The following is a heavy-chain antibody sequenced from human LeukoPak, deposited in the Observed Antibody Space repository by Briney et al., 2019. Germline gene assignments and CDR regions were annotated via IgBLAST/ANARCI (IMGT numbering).Heavy chain of an antibody. CDR1: GYTFTSYG. CDR3: ARDLPVGSYYPHFFHY. J-gene: IGHJ4*02. V-gene: IGHV1-18*01. Sequence: ASVKVSCKASGYTFTSYGISWVRQAPGQGLEWMGWISAFNGNTKYAHKLQGRVTMTTDTSTSTAYMKLRSLRSDDTAVYFCARDLPVGSYYPHFFHYWGQGTLVTVSS. CDR2: ISAFNGNT. D-gene: IGHD3-10*01.